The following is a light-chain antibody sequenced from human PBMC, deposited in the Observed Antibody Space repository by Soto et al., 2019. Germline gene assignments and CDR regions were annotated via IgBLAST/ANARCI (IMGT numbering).Light chain of an antibody. CDR2: AAS. Sequence: AVQMTQSPSSLSASVGDRVTITCRASQGIRNDLDWFQQKRGKAPKLLIYAASNLQSGVPARFSGSGSGTDFTLTISSLQPEDFATYYCLQKYFYPFTFGPGTKVDI. J-gene: IGKJ3*01. V-gene: IGKV1-6*01. CDR1: QGIRND. CDR3: LQKYFYPFT.